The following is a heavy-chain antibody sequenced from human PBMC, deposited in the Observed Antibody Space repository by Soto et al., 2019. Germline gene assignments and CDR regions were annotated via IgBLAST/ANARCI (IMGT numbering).Heavy chain of an antibody. J-gene: IGHJ6*02. CDR1: GFTFSSYA. CDR2: ISGSGGST. Sequence: PGGSLRLSCAASGFTFSSYAMSWVRQAPGKGLEWVSAISGSGGSTYYADSVKGRFTISRDNSKNTLYLQMNSLRAEDTAVYYCAEDGPYYYDSSGYWRASYGMDVWGQGTTVTVSS. D-gene: IGHD3-22*01. CDR3: AEDGPYYYDSSGYWRASYGMDV. V-gene: IGHV3-23*01.